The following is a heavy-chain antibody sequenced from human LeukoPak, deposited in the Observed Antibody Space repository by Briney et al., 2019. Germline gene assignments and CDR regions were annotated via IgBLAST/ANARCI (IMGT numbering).Heavy chain of an antibody. D-gene: IGHD3-22*01. J-gene: IGHJ4*02. CDR2: ISGSGGST. CDR3: AKNPQYYYDSSGFFEY. CDR1: GFTFSSYA. V-gene: IGHV3-23*01. Sequence: GGSLRLSCAASGFTFSSYAMSWVRQAPGKGLEWVSAISGSGGSTYYADSVKGRFTISRDNSKNTLYLQMNSLRVEDTAVYYCAKNPQYYYDSSGFFEYWGQGTLVTVSS.